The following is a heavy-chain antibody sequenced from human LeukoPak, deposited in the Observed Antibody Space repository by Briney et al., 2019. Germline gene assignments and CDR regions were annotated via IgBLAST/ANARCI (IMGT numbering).Heavy chain of an antibody. D-gene: IGHD4-17*01. CDR3: AKWSTVTISNFDY. CDR1: GFILSTSE. Sequence: GGSLRLSCVASGFILSTSEMNWVRQAPGKGLEWVSFIASDSTIYYADSVRGRFTISRDNSKNTLYLQMNSLRAEDTAVYYCAKWSTVTISNFDYWGQGTLVTVSS. CDR2: IASDSTI. V-gene: IGHV3-48*03. J-gene: IGHJ4*02.